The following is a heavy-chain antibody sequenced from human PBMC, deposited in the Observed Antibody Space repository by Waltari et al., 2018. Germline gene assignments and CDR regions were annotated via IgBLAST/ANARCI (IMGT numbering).Heavy chain of an antibody. V-gene: IGHV1-2*06. CDR2: SNPNSGGT. CDR3: ARAWGATIRVTLQNLAL. D-gene: IGHD3-16*01. Sequence: QVQLVQSGAEVKKPGASVKVSCKASGYTFTGYYMHWVRQAPGQGLEWMGRSNPNSGGTNYAQKFQGRVTMTRDTSISTAYMELSRLRSDDTAVYYCARAWGATIRVTLQNLALWGQGTLVTVSS. J-gene: IGHJ4*02. CDR1: GYTFTGYY.